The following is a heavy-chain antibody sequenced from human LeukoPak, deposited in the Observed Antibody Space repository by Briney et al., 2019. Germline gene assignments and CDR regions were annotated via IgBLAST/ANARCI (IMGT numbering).Heavy chain of an antibody. V-gene: IGHV4-39*01. CDR2: IYYSGST. D-gene: IGHD3-16*02. CDR1: GGSISSSSYY. J-gene: IGHJ4*02. CDR3: AKSRVGGVIN. Sequence: SETLSLTCTVSGGSISSSSYYWGWIRQPPGKGLEWIGSIYYSGSTYYNPSLKSRVTISVDTSKNQFSLKLSSVTAADTAMYYCAKSRVGGVINWGQGTLVTVSS.